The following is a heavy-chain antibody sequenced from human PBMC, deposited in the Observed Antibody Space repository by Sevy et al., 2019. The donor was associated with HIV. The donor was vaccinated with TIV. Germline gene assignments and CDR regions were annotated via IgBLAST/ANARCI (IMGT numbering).Heavy chain of an antibody. D-gene: IGHD2-8*01. Sequence: ASVKVSCKASGYTFTSYGISWVRQAPGQGLEWMGWISAYNGNTNYAQKLQGRVTMTTDTSTSTAYMELRSLRSDDTAVYYCARDNPINRYCTNGVCSYYYYYGMDVWGQGTTVTVSS. V-gene: IGHV1-18*01. J-gene: IGHJ6*02. CDR1: GYTFTSYG. CDR3: ARDNPINRYCTNGVCSYYYYYGMDV. CDR2: ISAYNGNT.